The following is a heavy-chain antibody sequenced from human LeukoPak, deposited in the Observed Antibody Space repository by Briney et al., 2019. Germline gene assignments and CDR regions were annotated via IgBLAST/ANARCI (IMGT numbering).Heavy chain of an antibody. CDR2: LYPSGST. CDR3: ARTSSSSWSYGMDV. CDR1: DGSIINYF. J-gene: IGHJ6*02. Sequence: SLTXTVSDGSIINYFWSWIRQPAGKGLEWIGRLYPSGSTNYNPSLKSRVTISVDTSKNQFSLKLNSVTAADTAVYYCARTSSSSWSYGMDVWGQXXXX. V-gene: IGHV4-4*07. D-gene: IGHD6-13*01.